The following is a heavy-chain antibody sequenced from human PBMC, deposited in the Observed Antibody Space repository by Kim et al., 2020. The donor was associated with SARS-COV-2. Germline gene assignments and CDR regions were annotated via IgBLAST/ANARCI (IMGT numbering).Heavy chain of an antibody. CDR2: IKQDGSEK. J-gene: IGHJ4*02. CDR1: GFTFSSYW. D-gene: IGHD5-18*01. V-gene: IGHV3-7*03. CDR3: ARADDDTAMVSDYFDY. Sequence: GGSLRLSCAASGFTFSSYWMSWVRQAPGKGLEWVANIKQDGSEKYYVDSVKGRFTISRDNAKNSLYLQMNSLRAEDTAVYYCARADDDTAMVSDYFDYWGQGTLVTVSS.